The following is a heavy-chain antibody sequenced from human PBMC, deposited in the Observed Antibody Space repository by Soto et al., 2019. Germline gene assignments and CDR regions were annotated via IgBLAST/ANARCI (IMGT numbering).Heavy chain of an antibody. Sequence: QVQLQESGPGLVKPSETLSLTCAVSGDSISSYYCMWIRQPPGKGLESIGYLYYGRSANYNPSLKSRVTLAVDTSTNQCSLTLSSMTAADTAVDYCALRSMAVVPEYWGQGTMVTGSS. CDR3: ALRSMAVVPEY. CDR2: LYYGRSA. D-gene: IGHD3-22*01. CDR1: GDSISSYY. J-gene: IGHJ4*02. V-gene: IGHV4-59*01.